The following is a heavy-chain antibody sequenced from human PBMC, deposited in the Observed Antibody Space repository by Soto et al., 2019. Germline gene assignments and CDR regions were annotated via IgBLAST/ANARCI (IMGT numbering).Heavy chain of an antibody. CDR3: AREIVNYDFWSGYYNPRGPYYFDY. CDR2: IKQDGSEK. V-gene: IGHV3-7*01. Sequence: GGSLRLSCAASGFTFSSYWMSWVRQAPGKGLEWVANIKQDGSEKYYVDSVKGRFTISRDNAKNSLYLQMNSLRAEDTAVYYCAREIVNYDFWSGYYNPRGPYYFDYWGQGTLVTVSS. D-gene: IGHD3-3*01. CDR1: GFTFSSYW. J-gene: IGHJ4*02.